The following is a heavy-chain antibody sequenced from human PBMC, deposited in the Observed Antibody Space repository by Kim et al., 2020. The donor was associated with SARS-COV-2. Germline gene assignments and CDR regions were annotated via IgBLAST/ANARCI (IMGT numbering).Heavy chain of an antibody. Sequence: SETLSLTCTVSGGSISSYYWSWIRQPPGKGLEWIGYIYYSGSTNYNPSLKSRVTISVDTSKNQFSLKLRSVTAADTAVYYCATKLLAGTDYWGQGTLVTVSS. CDR1: GGSISSYY. V-gene: IGHV4-59*01. CDR2: IYYSGST. D-gene: IGHD6-19*01. J-gene: IGHJ4*02. CDR3: ATKLLAGTDY.